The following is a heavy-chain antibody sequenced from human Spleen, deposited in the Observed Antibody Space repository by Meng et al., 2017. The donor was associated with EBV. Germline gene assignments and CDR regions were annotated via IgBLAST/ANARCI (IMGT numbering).Heavy chain of an antibody. CDR3: ARGTSRPSMYYFDY. CDR2: IYESGST. V-gene: IGHV4-4*02. D-gene: IGHD6-13*01. Sequence: QGRLQASGPGLVKPSGTLSLTCGVSGGSISSSNWWSWVRQPPGKGLEWIGEIYESGSTNYNPSLESRVTVSIDKSKNQFSLKLSSVTAADTAVYYCARGTSRPSMYYFDYWGQGTLVTVSS. J-gene: IGHJ4*02. CDR1: GGSISSSNW.